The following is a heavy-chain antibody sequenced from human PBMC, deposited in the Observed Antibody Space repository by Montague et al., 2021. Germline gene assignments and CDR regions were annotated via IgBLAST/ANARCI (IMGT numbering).Heavy chain of an antibody. CDR1: GGSISSGGYY. Sequence: TLSLTCTVSGGSISSGGYYWSWIRPLPGKGLVWIGYLFYSGNTSSSPSLKRRVTISVDTSKTQFSLKLSAVTAAAPAVYYCARAEDHYGSGCYLGFDFWGQGTLVTVSS. V-gene: IGHV4-31*03. CDR2: LFYSGNT. D-gene: IGHD3-10*01. CDR3: ARAEDHYGSGCYLGFDF. J-gene: IGHJ4*02.